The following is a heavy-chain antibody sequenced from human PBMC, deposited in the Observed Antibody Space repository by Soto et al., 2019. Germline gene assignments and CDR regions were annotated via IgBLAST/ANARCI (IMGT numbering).Heavy chain of an antibody. Sequence: EVQLLESGGGLVQPGGSLRLSCAASGFTFSSYAMSWVRQAPGKGLEWVSAISGSGGSTYYADSVKGRFTISRDNSKNTLYLQMNSLRAEDTAVYYCARDYDSSGYYYDFWGQGTLVTVSS. CDR3: ARDYDSSGYYYDF. CDR1: GFTFSSYA. J-gene: IGHJ4*02. CDR2: ISGSGGST. D-gene: IGHD3-22*01. V-gene: IGHV3-23*01.